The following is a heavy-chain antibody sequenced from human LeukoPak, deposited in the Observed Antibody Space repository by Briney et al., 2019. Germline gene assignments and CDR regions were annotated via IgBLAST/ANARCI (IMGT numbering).Heavy chain of an antibody. CDR2: IYYSGNT. V-gene: IGHV4-39*07. D-gene: IGHD3-16*01. CDR3: ARDSIYLGGYFDY. Sequence: SETLSLTCSVSGGSIRSTTYYWGWIRQPPGKGLEWIGSIYYSGNTYYSPSLMSRVTISVDTSKNQFSLNLSSVTAADTAVYYCARDSIYLGGYFDYWGQGTLVTVSS. J-gene: IGHJ4*02. CDR1: GGSIRSTTYY.